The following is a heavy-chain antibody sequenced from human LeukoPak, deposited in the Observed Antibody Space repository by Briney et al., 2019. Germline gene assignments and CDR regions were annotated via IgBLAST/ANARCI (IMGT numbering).Heavy chain of an antibody. CDR1: GFTFSSYS. Sequence: GGSLRLSCAASGFTFSSYSMNWVRQAPGKGLEWVSYISSSSSTIYYADSVKGRFTISRDNSKNTLYLQMNSLRAEDTAVYYCAKDTDYYDSSGEGAFDIWGQGTMVTVSS. D-gene: IGHD3-22*01. V-gene: IGHV3-48*01. CDR3: AKDTDYYDSSGEGAFDI. J-gene: IGHJ3*02. CDR2: ISSSSSTI.